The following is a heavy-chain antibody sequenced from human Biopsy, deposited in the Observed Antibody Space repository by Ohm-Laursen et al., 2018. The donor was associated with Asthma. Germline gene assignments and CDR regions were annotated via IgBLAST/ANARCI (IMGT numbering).Heavy chain of an antibody. J-gene: IGHJ4*02. Sequence: GSLRLSCTASGFTFRDYYMTWIRQAPGKGLEWVAYISSRGSNIFYADSVKGRFTISRDNAKKPLFLEMNSLTVEDTAVYFCARGYSTSWYFGYWGQGTLVTVSS. D-gene: IGHD6-13*01. CDR1: GFTFRDYY. V-gene: IGHV3-11*01. CDR3: ARGYSTSWYFGY. CDR2: ISSRGSNI.